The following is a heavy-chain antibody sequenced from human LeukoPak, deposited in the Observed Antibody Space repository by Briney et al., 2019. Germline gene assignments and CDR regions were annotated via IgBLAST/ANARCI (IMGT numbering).Heavy chain of an antibody. V-gene: IGHV3-30-3*01. D-gene: IGHD6-6*01. CDR2: ISYDGSNK. CDR3: ARAQRSSSSNYYYGVGV. J-gene: IGHJ6*02. Sequence: GGSLRLSCEASGFTFSSYAMHWVRQAPGKGLEWVAVISYDGSNKYYADSVKGRFTISRDNSKNTLYLHKNSLRAEDTAVYYCARAQRSSSSNYYYGVGVWCQGTTVTVTS. CDR1: GFTFSSYA.